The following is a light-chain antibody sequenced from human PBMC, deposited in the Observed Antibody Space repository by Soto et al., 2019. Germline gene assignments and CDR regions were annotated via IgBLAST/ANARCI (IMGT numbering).Light chain of an antibody. J-gene: IGLJ2*01. V-gene: IGLV1-40*01. CDR3: HSYDTRRGGSV. CDR1: NSNIGGGYD. CDR2: GNN. Sequence: QSVLTQQPSVSVAPGQRVTISCTGNNSNIGGGYDVHWYQQLPGPAPKLLIYGNNNRPSWVPDRFSGSKSYASAYLALTRLQSEDEDDAYCHSYDTRRGGSVFGGGTKLTVL.